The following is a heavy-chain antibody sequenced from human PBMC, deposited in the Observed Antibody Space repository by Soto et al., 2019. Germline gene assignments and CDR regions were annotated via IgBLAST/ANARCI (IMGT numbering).Heavy chain of an antibody. CDR1: GYGFASYA. D-gene: IGHD3-22*01. Sequence: ASVKVSCKASGYGFASYAMHWVRQAPGQRLEWMGWINAGNGNTKYSQKFQGRVTITRDTSASTAYMELSSLRSEDTAVYYCAGSRWYYERNGYHRDPYDFCGRGTMVTVSS. V-gene: IGHV1-3*01. J-gene: IGHJ3*01. CDR2: INAGNGNT. CDR3: AGSRWYYERNGYHRDPYDF.